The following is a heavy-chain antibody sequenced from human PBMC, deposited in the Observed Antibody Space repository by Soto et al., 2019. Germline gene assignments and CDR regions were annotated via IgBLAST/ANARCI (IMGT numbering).Heavy chain of an antibody. CDR1: GVTFSSYA. J-gene: IGHJ3*02. Sequence: GSLKVSCKAAGVTFSSYAISWVRQATGQGLEWMGWMNPNSGNTGYAQKFQGRVTMTRNTSISTAYMELSSLRSEDTAVYYCARAYYDSSGYYTHDAFDIWGQGTMVTV. CDR2: MNPNSGNT. D-gene: IGHD3-22*01. CDR3: ARAYYDSSGYYTHDAFDI. V-gene: IGHV1-8*02.